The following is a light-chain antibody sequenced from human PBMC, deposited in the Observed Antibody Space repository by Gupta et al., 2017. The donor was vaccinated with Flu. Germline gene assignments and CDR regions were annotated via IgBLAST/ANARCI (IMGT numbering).Light chain of an antibody. Sequence: DIQMTQSPSTLSASIGDRVTITCRASQSVNSWLAWYQQKPGRAPNLLIYKASSLKSGVPSRFSGSGSGTEFTLTISSLQPEDFATYYCQQYNSASVTFGHGTKVDVK. CDR1: QSVNSW. CDR3: QQYNSASVT. V-gene: IGKV1-5*03. J-gene: IGKJ3*01. CDR2: KAS.